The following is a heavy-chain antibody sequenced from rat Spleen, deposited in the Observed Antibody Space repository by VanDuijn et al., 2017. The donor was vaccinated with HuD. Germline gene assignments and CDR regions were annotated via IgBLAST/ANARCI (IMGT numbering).Heavy chain of an antibody. V-gene: IGHV5-7*01. CDR3: ARPSYGYPFAY. Sequence: EVQLVESGGGLVQPGRSLKLSCAASGFTFSDYNMAWVRQTPKMGLGWVATISYDGSSTYYRDSMKGRFTISRDNARSTLYLQMDSLRSEDTATYYCARPSYGYPFAYWGQGTLVTVSS. CDR2: ISYDGSST. CDR1: GFTFSDYN. J-gene: IGHJ3*01. D-gene: IGHD1-7*01.